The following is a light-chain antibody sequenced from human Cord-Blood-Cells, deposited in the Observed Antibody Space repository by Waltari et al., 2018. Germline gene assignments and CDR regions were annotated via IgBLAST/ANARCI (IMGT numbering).Light chain of an antibody. J-gene: IGKJ1*01. CDR2: AAS. Sequence: IRMTQSPSSLSASTGDRVTITCRASQGISSYLAWYQQKPGKAPKLLIYAASTLQSGVPSRFSGSGSGTDFTLTISCLQSEDFATYYCQQYYSYPPSFDQGTKVEIK. V-gene: IGKV1-8*01. CDR3: QQYYSYPPS. CDR1: QGISSY.